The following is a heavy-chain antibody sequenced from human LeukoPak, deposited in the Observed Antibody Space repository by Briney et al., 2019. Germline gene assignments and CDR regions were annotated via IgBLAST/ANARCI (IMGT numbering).Heavy chain of an antibody. D-gene: IGHD5-12*01. V-gene: IGHV3-74*01. CDR1: GFTFSSYW. CDR3: AREGGYPHFQNDY. CDR2: INGDGSST. Sequence: PGGSLRLSCAASGFTFSSYWMHWVRQAPGKGLVWVSRINGDGSSTSHADSVKGRFSISRDNAKNTLYLQMNSLRAEDTAVYYCAREGGYPHFQNDYWGQGTLVTVSS. J-gene: IGHJ4*02.